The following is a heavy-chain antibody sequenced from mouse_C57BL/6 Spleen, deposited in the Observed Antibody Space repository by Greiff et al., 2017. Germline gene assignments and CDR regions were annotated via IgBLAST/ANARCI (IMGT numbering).Heavy chain of an antibody. Sequence: EVMLVESGPGLAKPSQTLSLTCSVTGYSITSDYWTWIRKFPGNKLEYMGYISYSGSTYYNPSLKSRISITRDTSKNQYYLQLNSVTTEDTATYYCARWAVATNFDYWGQGTTLTVSS. J-gene: IGHJ2*01. D-gene: IGHD1-1*01. CDR1: GYSITSDY. CDR3: ARWAVATNFDY. CDR2: ISYSGST. V-gene: IGHV3-8*01.